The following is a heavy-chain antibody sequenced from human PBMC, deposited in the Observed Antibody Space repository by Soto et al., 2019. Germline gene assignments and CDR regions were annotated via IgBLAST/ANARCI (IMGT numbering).Heavy chain of an antibody. D-gene: IGHD3-9*01. J-gene: IGHJ4*02. CDR2: IYYSGST. V-gene: IGHV4-39*01. CDR3: ARHDWAKPFDY. Sequence: QLQLQESGPGLVKPSETLSLTCTVSGGSISSSSYYWGWIRQPPGKGLEWIGSIYYSGSTYYNPSLRRRVTISVDTSKNQFSLKLSSVTAADTAVYYCARHDWAKPFDYWGQGTLVTVSS. CDR1: GGSISSSSYY.